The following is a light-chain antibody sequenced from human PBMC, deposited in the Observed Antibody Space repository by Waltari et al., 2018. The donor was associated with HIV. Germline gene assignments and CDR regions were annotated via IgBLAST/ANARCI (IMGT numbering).Light chain of an antibody. Sequence: EIVLTQSPATLSLSPGERATLSCRASQCVSSYLAWYQQKPGQAPRLLIYDASNRATGIPGRFSGSGSGTDFTLAISSLEPEDFAVYYCQQRSNWPPGGTFGPGTKVDIK. J-gene: IGKJ3*01. CDR3: QQRSNWPPGGT. V-gene: IGKV3-11*01. CDR2: DAS. CDR1: QCVSSY.